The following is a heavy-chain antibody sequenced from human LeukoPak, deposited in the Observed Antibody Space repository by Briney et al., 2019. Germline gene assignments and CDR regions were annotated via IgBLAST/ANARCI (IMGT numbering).Heavy chain of an antibody. Sequence: ASVKVSCKASGGTFSSYAINWVRQAPGQGLEWMGWINPNSGGTNYAQKFQGRVTMTRDTSISTAYMELSRLRSDDTAVYYCARELGRAVAGTTLDAFDIWGQGTMVTVSS. CDR3: ARELGRAVAGTTLDAFDI. CDR1: GGTFSSYA. V-gene: IGHV1-2*02. J-gene: IGHJ3*02. D-gene: IGHD6-19*01. CDR2: INPNSGGT.